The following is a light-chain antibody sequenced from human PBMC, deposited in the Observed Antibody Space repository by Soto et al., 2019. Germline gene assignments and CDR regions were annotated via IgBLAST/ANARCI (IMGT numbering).Light chain of an antibody. V-gene: IGKV3-15*01. CDR2: AAS. J-gene: IGKJ2*01. CDR1: QSVSSK. Sequence: EIVMTQSPATLSVSPGARATLSCRASQSVSSKVAWYQQKPGQAPRLLIYAASTRATGIPDRFSGSGSGTEFTLTITSLQSEDFAVHYCQQYSNWPPYTFGQWTKLEIK. CDR3: QQYSNWPPYT.